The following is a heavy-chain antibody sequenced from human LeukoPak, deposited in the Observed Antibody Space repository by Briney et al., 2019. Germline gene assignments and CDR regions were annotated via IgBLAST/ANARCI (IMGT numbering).Heavy chain of an antibody. V-gene: IGHV3-30*04. CDR1: GFTFSSYA. CDR2: ISYDGSNK. J-gene: IGHJ4*02. CDR3: ARVGSYPYFDY. Sequence: GGSLRLSCAASGFTFSSYAMHWVRQAPGKGLEWVAVISYDGSNKYYADSVKGRFTISRDNSKNTLYLQMNSLRAEDTAVYYCARVGSYPYFDYWGQGTLVTVSS. D-gene: IGHD3-16*02.